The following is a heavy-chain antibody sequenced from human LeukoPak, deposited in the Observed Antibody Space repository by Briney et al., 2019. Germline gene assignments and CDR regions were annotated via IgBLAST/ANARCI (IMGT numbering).Heavy chain of an antibody. Sequence: ASVKVSCKASGYTFTGYYMHWVRQAPGQGLEWMGIINPSGGSTSYAQKFQGRVTMTRDMSTSTVYMELSSLRSEDTAVYYCARAYDFWSGYYTQSVGSGSYLFDYWGQGTLVTVSS. J-gene: IGHJ4*02. CDR1: GYTFTGYY. D-gene: IGHD3-3*01. CDR3: ARAYDFWSGYYTQSVGSGSYLFDY. CDR2: INPSGGST. V-gene: IGHV1-46*01.